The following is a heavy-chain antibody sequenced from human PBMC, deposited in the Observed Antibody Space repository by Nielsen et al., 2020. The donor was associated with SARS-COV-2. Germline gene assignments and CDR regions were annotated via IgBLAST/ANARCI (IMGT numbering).Heavy chain of an antibody. J-gene: IGHJ6*02. CDR2: ISGSGDST. V-gene: IGHV3-23*01. D-gene: IGHD3-22*01. CDR1: GFPFSTYA. CDR3: ASAASSSWKSATV. Sequence: GESLKISCAASGFPFSTYAMSWVRQAPGKGLEWVSMISGSGDSTNYADSVRGRFTISRDNSKNTLSLQMNSLRAEDTAVYYCASAASSSWKSATVWGQGTTVTVSS.